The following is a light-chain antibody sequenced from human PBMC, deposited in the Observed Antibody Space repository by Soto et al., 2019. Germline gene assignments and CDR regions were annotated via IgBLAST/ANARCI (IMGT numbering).Light chain of an antibody. V-gene: IGKV3-15*01. CDR3: QQYNNWPIT. J-gene: IGKJ5*01. CDR2: GAS. Sequence: EIVMTQSPATLSVSPGARATLSCRASQSVSSNVAWYQQKPGQAPRLLIYGASTRATGIPARFSGSGSGTEYTLTISSLQSEDFAVYYCQQYNNWPITFGQGTRLEIK. CDR1: QSVSSN.